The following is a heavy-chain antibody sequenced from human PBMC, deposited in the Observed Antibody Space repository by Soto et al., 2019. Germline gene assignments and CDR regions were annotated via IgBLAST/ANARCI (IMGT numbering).Heavy chain of an antibody. J-gene: IGHJ5*02. CDR2: ISYSGST. CDR3: ARDWDSSGLFDP. Sequence: SDTLYLTCSASGASINTYYWSWIRQPPGKGLEWVGSISYSGSTRDNPSLESRGMISLDTSKNQFSLRLTSVTAADTALYYCARDWDSSGLFDPWGQGALVTVSS. CDR1: GASINTYY. V-gene: IGHV4-59*01. D-gene: IGHD3-10*01.